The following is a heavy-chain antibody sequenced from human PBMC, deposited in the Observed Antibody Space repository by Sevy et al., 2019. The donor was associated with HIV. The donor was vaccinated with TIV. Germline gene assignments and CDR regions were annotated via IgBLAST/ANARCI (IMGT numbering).Heavy chain of an antibody. J-gene: IGHJ5*02. CDR1: GFTFDDYT. CDR3: AKDIWGYPYYYDSSGYSAPEFDP. Sequence: GGSLRLSCAASGFTFDDYTMHWVRQAPGKGLEWVSLISWDGGSTYYADSVKGRFTISRDNSKNFLYLQMNSLRTEDTALYYCAKDIWGYPYYYDSSGYSAPEFDPLGQGTLVTVSS. V-gene: IGHV3-43*01. CDR2: ISWDGGST. D-gene: IGHD3-22*01.